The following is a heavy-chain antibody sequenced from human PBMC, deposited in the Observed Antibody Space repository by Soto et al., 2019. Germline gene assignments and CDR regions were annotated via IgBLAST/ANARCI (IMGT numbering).Heavy chain of an antibody. CDR2: LKEDGSEK. CDR1: GFSFSNSW. Sequence: GGSLRLSCAASGFSFSNSWMTWVRQAPGKGLEWVANLKEDGSEKYYVDSVKGRFTISRDNAKNSLYLQMTGLRGDDTAVYFCGGEGRPEVLSDGRTRKRAKIWGGSRSRGTGHYYYGMDVWGQGNTV. CDR3: GGEGRPEVLSDGRTRKRAKIWGGSRSRGTGHYYYGMDV. J-gene: IGHJ6*01. D-gene: IGHD3-16*01. V-gene: IGHV3-7*03.